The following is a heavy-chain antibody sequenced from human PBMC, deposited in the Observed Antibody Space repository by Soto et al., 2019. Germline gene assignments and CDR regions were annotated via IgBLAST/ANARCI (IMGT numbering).Heavy chain of an antibody. CDR3: ACIAAAGTVYYGMDV. CDR1: GITFSSYS. J-gene: IGHJ6*02. CDR2: ISSSSSTI. Sequence: PGGSLRLSCAASGITFSSYSMNWVRQAPGKGLEWVSYISSSSSTIYYADSVKGRFTISRDNAKNSLYLQMNSLRDEDTAVYYCACIAAAGTVYYGMDVWGQGTTVTVSS. V-gene: IGHV3-48*02. D-gene: IGHD6-13*01.